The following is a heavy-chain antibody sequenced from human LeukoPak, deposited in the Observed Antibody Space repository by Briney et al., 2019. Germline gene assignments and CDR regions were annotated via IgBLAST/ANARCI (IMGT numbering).Heavy chain of an antibody. CDR2: ICWDSGSL. D-gene: IGHD6-13*01. J-gene: IGHJ4*02. V-gene: IGHV3-9*01. CDR3: AKARGQQLVRVLDY. CDR1: GFTLDVYA. Sequence: PLRLSRAPSGFTLDVYATHCVRPALEGGGGWGSDICWDSGSLGYADSVKGRFTISRDNAKNSLYLQMNSLRAEDTALYYCAKARGQQLVRVLDYWGQGTLVTVSS.